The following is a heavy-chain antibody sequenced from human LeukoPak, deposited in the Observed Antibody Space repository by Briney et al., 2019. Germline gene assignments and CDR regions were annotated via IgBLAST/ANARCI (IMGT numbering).Heavy chain of an antibody. D-gene: IGHD2-2*01. CDR1: GGSISSYY. V-gene: IGHV4-59*01. Sequence: SETLSLTCTVSGGSISSYYWSWIRQPPGKGLEWIGYIYYSGSTNYNPSLKSRVTISVDTSKNQFSLKLSSVTAADTAVYYCARGYCSSTSCYERYNWFDPWGQGTLVTVSS. CDR2: IYYSGST. CDR3: ARGYCSSTSCYERYNWFDP. J-gene: IGHJ5*02.